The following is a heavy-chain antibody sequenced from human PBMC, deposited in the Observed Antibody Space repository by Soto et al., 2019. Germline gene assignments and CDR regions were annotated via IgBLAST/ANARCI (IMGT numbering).Heavy chain of an antibody. Sequence: SLRLSCAASGFTLSSYSMSWVRQAPGKGLEWISAVSGSGGSTYYADSVKGRFTISRDNSKDTLYLQMNNLRAEDTAVYYCAKPPDYNWNDYWGQGTLVTVSS. J-gene: IGHJ4*02. D-gene: IGHD1-20*01. CDR2: VSGSGGST. CDR1: GFTLSSYS. V-gene: IGHV3-23*01. CDR3: AKPPDYNWNDY.